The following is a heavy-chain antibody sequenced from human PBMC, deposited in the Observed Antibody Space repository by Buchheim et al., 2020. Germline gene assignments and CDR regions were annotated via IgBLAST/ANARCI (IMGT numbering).Heavy chain of an antibody. V-gene: IGHV3-74*03. CDR3: TRGGVRYGMDV. CDR2: IHTDGSSI. Sequence: EVQLVESGGGLVQPGGSLRLSCAASGFSITSSSMFWVRHAPGKGLMWVSQIHTDGSSITYADSVKGRFTMSRDSAKNTLYLKMNSLRAEDTSVYYCTRGGVRYGMDVWGQGTT. D-gene: IGHD2-8*01. CDR1: GFSITSSS. J-gene: IGHJ6*02.